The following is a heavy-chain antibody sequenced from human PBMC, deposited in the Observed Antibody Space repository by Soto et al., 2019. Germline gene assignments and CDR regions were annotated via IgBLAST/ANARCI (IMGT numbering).Heavy chain of an antibody. D-gene: IGHD3-10*01. Sequence: QVQLVQSGAEVKKPGSSVKVSCKASGGTFSSYTVSWVRQAPGQGLEWMGRIVPILGVPNYAQRFQGRVTITADKGTNTAYMELSSLRSEDTAGYYCARDRYAYGSGSKIDYWGQGTLVTVSS. CDR3: ARDRYAYGSGSKIDY. V-gene: IGHV1-69*08. J-gene: IGHJ4*02. CDR2: IVPILGVP. CDR1: GGTFSSYT.